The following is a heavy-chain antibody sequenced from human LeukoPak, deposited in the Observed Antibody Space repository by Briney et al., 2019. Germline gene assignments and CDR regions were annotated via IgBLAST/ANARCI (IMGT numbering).Heavy chain of an antibody. CDR2: INHSGST. D-gene: IGHD3-22*01. Sequence: PSETLSLTCAVHGGSFSGYYWSWIRQPPGKGLEWIGEINHSGSTNYNPSLKSRVTISVDTSKNQFSLKLSSVTAADTAVYYCARQRTYYYDFRGGADYWGQGTLVTVSS. V-gene: IGHV4-34*01. J-gene: IGHJ4*02. CDR3: ARQRTYYYDFRGGADY. CDR1: GGSFSGYY.